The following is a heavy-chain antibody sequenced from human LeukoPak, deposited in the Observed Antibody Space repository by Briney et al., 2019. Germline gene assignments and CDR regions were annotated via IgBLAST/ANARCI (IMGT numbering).Heavy chain of an antibody. V-gene: IGHV3-7*02. Sequence: PGGSLRLSCAASEFTFSSYWMSWVRQGPGQGLEWVANIKQDGSEKYYVDFVKGRFTISRDNAKNSLYLQMNSLRAEDTAVYYCERRRDCSGSDCYGMDVWGQGTTVTVSS. CDR1: EFTFSSYW. J-gene: IGHJ6*02. D-gene: IGHD2-15*01. CDR3: ERRRDCSGSDCYGMDV. CDR2: IKQDGSEK.